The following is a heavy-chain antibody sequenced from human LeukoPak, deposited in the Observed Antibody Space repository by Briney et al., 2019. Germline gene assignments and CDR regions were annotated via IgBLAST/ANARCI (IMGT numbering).Heavy chain of an antibody. V-gene: IGHV1-2*02. D-gene: IGHD3-16*02. CDR1: GYTFTTYG. J-gene: IGHJ4*02. Sequence: ASVKVSCKASGYTFTTYGISWVRQAPGQGLEWMGWINPNSGGTNYAQKFQGRVTMTRDTSISTAYMELSRLRSDDTAVYYCASLSGELSLYSDYWGQGTLVTVSS. CDR3: ASLSGELSLYSDY. CDR2: INPNSGGT.